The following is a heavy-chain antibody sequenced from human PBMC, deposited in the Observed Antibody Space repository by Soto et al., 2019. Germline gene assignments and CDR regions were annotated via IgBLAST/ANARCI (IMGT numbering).Heavy chain of an antibody. CDR3: ARGVSMVRGVITAYYYYGMDV. J-gene: IGHJ6*02. CDR2: IWYDGSNK. D-gene: IGHD3-10*01. Sequence: PGGSLRLSCAASGFTFSSYGMHWVRQAPGKGLEWVAVIWYDGSNKYYADSVKGRFTISRDNSKNTLYLQMNSLRAEDTAVYYCARGVSMVRGVITAYYYYGMDVWGQGTTVTVSS. V-gene: IGHV3-33*01. CDR1: GFTFSSYG.